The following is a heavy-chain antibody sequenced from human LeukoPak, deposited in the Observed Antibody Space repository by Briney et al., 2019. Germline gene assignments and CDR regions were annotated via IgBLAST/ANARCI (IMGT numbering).Heavy chain of an antibody. V-gene: IGHV1-3*01. CDR2: INAGNGNT. CDR3: ARDTTIYDSSGYFLFDY. J-gene: IGHJ4*02. Sequence: ASVQVSCKASGYTFTSYAMHWVRQAPGQRLEWMGWINAGNGNTKYSQKFQGRVTITRDTSASTAYMELSSLRSEDTAVYYCARDTTIYDSSGYFLFDYWGQGTLVTVSS. D-gene: IGHD3-22*01. CDR1: GYTFTSYA.